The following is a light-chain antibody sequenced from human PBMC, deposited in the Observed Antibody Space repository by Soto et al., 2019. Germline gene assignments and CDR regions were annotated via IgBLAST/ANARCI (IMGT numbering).Light chain of an antibody. CDR3: QQYNSYSRT. J-gene: IGKJ1*01. V-gene: IGKV1-5*03. CDR1: QSISSW. CDR2: KAS. Sequence: TQMTQSPSTLSASVGDRVTVTLRARQSISSWLAWYQQKPGKAPKLLIYKASSLESGVPSRFSGSGSGTEFTLTISSLQPDDFATYYCQQYNSYSRTFGQGTKVDNK.